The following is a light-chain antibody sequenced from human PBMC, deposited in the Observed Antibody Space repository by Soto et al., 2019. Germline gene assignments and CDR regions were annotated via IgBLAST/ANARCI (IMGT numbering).Light chain of an antibody. CDR1: QTIDSW. J-gene: IGKJ5*01. CDR3: QQYNGWPIT. V-gene: IGKV1-5*03. Sequence: DIQMTQSPSTLSASVGDRVTITCRASQTIDSWLAWYQQRPGKPPNLLIYKASTLASGVPSRFSGSGSGTEFTLTISSLQSEDFAVYYCQQYNGWPITFGQGTRLEIK. CDR2: KAS.